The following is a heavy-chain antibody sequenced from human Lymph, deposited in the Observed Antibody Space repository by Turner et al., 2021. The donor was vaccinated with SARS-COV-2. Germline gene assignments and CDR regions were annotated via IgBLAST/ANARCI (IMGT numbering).Heavy chain of an antibody. Sequence: QVLLQESGPGLVRPSKTPSLTVTVSGGSISSTSWSWIRQSPGRGLEWFGYFYKIGSINYNPTRRSRVSISVDTSKNQLSLNLISVTAADTAVYYCARHQGSTSGYDHGMNVWGQGTAVIVSS. V-gene: IGHV4-59*08. D-gene: IGHD1-1*01. CDR2: FYKIGSI. CDR3: ARHQGSTSGYDHGMNV. CDR1: GGSISSTS. J-gene: IGHJ6*02.